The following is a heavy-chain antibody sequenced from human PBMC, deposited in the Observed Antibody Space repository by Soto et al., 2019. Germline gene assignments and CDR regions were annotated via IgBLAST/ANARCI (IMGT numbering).Heavy chain of an antibody. V-gene: IGHV3-30-3*01. Sequence: QVQLVESGGGVVQPGRSLRLSCAASGFTFSSYAMHWVRQAPGKGLEWVAVISYDGSNTYHADSVKGRFTISRANSKNTLHLQMDSLRTEDTAIYYCARDYYGSGGRGGGADHWGQGTLVTVSS. D-gene: IGHD3-10*01. J-gene: IGHJ4*02. CDR2: ISYDGSNT. CDR3: ARDYYGSGGRGGGADH. CDR1: GFTFSSYA.